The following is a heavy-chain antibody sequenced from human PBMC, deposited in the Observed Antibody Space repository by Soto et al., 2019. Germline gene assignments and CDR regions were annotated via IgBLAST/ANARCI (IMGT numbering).Heavy chain of an antibody. Sequence: SETLSLTCTVSGGSISSSSYYWGWIRQPPGKGLEWIGYIYYSGSTYHNPSLKSRVTISVDTSKNQFSLKLSSVTAADTAVYYCARGYCSSTSCYESVVWFDPWGQGTLVTVSS. CDR2: IYYSGST. CDR3: ARGYCSSTSCYESVVWFDP. D-gene: IGHD2-2*01. CDR1: GGSISSSSYY. J-gene: IGHJ5*02. V-gene: IGHV4-30-4*08.